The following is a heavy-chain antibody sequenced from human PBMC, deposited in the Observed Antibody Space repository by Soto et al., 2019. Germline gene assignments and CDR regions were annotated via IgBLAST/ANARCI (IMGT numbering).Heavy chain of an antibody. CDR1: GGSISSGGYY. CDR3: ARGRGSSWYSYYYGMDV. V-gene: IGHV4-39*07. D-gene: IGHD6-13*01. CDR2: INHSGST. J-gene: IGHJ6*02. Sequence: ETLSLTCTVSGGSISSGGYYWSWIRQPPGKGLEWIGEINHSGSTNYNPSLKSRVTISVDTSKNQFSLKLSSVTAADTAVYYRARGRGSSWYSYYYGMDVWGQGTTVTVSS.